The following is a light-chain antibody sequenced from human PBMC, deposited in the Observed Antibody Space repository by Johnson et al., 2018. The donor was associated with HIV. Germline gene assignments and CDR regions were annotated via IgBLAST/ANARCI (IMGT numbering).Light chain of an antibody. Sequence: QSVLTQPPSVSAAPGQKVTISCSGSSSNIGNNYVSWYQQLPGTAPKLLIYDNNKRPSGIPDRFSGSKSGTSATLGITGLQTGDEADYYCGTWDSSLSAGEAFVTGTKVTVL. CDR3: GTWDSSLSAGEA. CDR2: DNN. V-gene: IGLV1-51*01. J-gene: IGLJ1*01. CDR1: SSNIGNNY.